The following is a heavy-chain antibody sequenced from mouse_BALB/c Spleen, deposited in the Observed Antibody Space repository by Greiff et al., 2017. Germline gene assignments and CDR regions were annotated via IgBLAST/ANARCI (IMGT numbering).Heavy chain of an antibody. CDR1: GFTFSSFG. CDR3: ARSHKYYFDY. CDR2: ISSGSSTI. V-gene: IGHV5-17*02. J-gene: IGHJ2*01. Sequence: EVQRVESGGGLVQPGGSRKLSCAASGFTFSSFGMHWVRQAPEKGLEWVAYISSGSSTIYYADTVKGRFTISRDNPKNTLFLQMTSLRSEDTAMYYCARSHKYYFDYWGQGTTLTVSS.